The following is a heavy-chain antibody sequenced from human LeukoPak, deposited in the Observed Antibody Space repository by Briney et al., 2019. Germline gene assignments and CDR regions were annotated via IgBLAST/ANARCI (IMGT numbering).Heavy chain of an antibody. CDR2: INHSGST. V-gene: IGHV4-34*01. D-gene: IGHD6-13*01. CDR3: ARKTGYSSSWYWDY. Sequence: SETLSLTCAVYGGSFSGYYWSWIRQPPGKGLEWIGEINHSGSTNYNPSLKSRVTISVGTSKNQFSLKLSSVTAADTAVYYCARKTGYSSSWYWDYWGQGTLVTVSS. CDR1: GGSFSGYY. J-gene: IGHJ4*02.